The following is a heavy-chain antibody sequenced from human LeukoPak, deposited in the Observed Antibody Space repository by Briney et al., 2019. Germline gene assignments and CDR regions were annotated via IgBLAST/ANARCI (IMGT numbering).Heavy chain of an antibody. CDR3: ARVVMTTVAHGY. J-gene: IGHJ4*02. Sequence: ASVKVSCKASGYIFTSYGISWVRQAPGQGLEWMGWISAYNGNTNYAQKLQGRVTMTTDTSTSTAYMELRSLRSDDTAVYYCARVVMTTVAHGYWGQGTLVTVSS. CDR1: GYIFTSYG. CDR2: ISAYNGNT. D-gene: IGHD4-23*01. V-gene: IGHV1-18*01.